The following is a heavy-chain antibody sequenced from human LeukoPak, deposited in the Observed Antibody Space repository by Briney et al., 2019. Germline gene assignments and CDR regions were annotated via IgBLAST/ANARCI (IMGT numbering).Heavy chain of an antibody. J-gene: IGHJ4*02. CDR1: GGSISSSGNY. Sequence: SETLSLTCSVSGGSISSSGNYWVWIRQPPGKGLEWIGSIYYSGSTCYDPSLKSRVTISVDTSKNQFSLKLSSVTAADTAVYYCARDLGGLDYWGQGTLVTVSS. CDR2: IYYSGST. D-gene: IGHD2-15*01. V-gene: IGHV4-39*02. CDR3: ARDLGGLDY.